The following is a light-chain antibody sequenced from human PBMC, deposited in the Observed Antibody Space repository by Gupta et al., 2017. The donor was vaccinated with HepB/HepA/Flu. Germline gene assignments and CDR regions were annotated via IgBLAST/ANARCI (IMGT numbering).Light chain of an antibody. CDR2: DVT. Sequence: QSALTQPASVSGSPGQSITISCTGTSSDVGGYNSVSWYQQYPGKAPNLLIYDVTARPSGMATRFSASKSGNTAAITISGLQTEDEADYFCSSLTRSTSTLVLFGGGTKVTVL. J-gene: IGLJ3*02. CDR1: SSDVGGYNS. V-gene: IGLV2-14*03. CDR3: SSLTRSTSTLVL.